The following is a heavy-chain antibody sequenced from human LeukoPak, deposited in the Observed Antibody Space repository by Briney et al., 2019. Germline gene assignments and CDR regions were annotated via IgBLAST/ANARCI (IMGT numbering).Heavy chain of an antibody. CDR2: IRYDGSNQ. J-gene: IGHJ4*02. V-gene: IGHV3-30*02. CDR1: EFTFSSYG. D-gene: IGHD3-9*01. Sequence: GGSLRLSCAASEFTFSSYGMHWVRQAPGKGLEWVAFIRYDGSNQYYTDSVKGRFTISRDNSKNTLYLQMSSLRAEDTAVYYCAKGHIAFDCLAAIDYWGQGTQVTVSP. CDR3: AKGHIAFDCLAAIDY.